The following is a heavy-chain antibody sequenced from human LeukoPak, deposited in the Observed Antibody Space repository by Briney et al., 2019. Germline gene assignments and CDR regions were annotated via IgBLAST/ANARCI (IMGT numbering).Heavy chain of an antibody. CDR3: ARPYYDFWSGYYAGGSHYYYYMDV. CDR2: ISSSSSYI. V-gene: IGHV3-21*01. CDR1: GFTLSSYS. D-gene: IGHD3-3*01. J-gene: IGHJ6*03. Sequence: GGSLRLSCAASGFTLSSYSMNWVRQAPGKGLEWVSSISSSSSYIYYADSVKGRFTISRDNAKNSLYLQMNSLRAEDTAVYYCARPYYDFWSGYYAGGSHYYYYMDVWGKGTTVTVSS.